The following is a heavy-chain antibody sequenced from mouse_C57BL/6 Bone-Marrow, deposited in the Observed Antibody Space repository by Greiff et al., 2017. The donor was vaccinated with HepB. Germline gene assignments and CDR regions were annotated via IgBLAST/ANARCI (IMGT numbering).Heavy chain of an antibody. D-gene: IGHD4-1*01. CDR1: GYTFTEYT. V-gene: IGHV1-62-2*01. CDR2: FYPGSGSI. J-gene: IGHJ2*01. Sequence: VQRVESGAELVKPGASVKLSCKASGYTFTEYTIHWVKQRSGQGLEWIGWFYPGSGSIKYNEKFKDKATLTADKSSSTVYMELSRLTSEDSAVYFCARHLWDEYYFDYWGQGTTLTVSS. CDR3: ARHLWDEYYFDY.